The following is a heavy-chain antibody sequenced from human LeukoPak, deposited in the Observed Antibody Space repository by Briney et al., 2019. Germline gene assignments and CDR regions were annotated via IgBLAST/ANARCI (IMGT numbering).Heavy chain of an antibody. D-gene: IGHD2-2*01. J-gene: IGHJ3*02. CDR2: ISSSSSSYI. Sequence: GGSLRLSCAASGFTFSSYSMNWVRQAPGKGLEWVSSISSSSSSYIYYADSVKGRFTISRDNAKNSLYLQMNSLRAEDTAVYYCARGYTSCYDGYAFDIWGQGTMVTVSS. CDR1: GFTFSSYS. CDR3: ARGYTSCYDGYAFDI. V-gene: IGHV3-21*01.